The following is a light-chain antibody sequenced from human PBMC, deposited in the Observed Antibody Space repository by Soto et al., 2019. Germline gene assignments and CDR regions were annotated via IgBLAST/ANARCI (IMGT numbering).Light chain of an antibody. CDR1: SSNIGNNY. J-gene: IGLJ3*02. CDR2: DHN. V-gene: IGLV1-51*01. Sequence: QSVLTQPPSVSAAPGQKVTISCSGSSSNIGNNYVSWYQQLPGTAPKLLIYDHNKRPSGIPDRFSGYKSGTSATLGITGLQTGDEADYYCGTWDSSLSVWVFGGGTKLTVL. CDR3: GTWDSSLSVWV.